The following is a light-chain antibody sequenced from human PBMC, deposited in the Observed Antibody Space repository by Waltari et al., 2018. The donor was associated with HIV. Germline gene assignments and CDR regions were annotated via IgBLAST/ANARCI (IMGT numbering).Light chain of an antibody. CDR1: QSVGNN. CDR3: QQYEKWPPLT. CDR2: SVS. V-gene: IGKV3-15*01. J-gene: IGKJ4*01. Sequence: EIVMTQSPVTLSASLGERVTLSYRASQSVGNNLAWYQQRPGQAPRVLIYSVSTRAAGVPARFSGSGSGTDFTLTISSLQSEDYAVYFCQQYEKWPPLTFGGGTKV.